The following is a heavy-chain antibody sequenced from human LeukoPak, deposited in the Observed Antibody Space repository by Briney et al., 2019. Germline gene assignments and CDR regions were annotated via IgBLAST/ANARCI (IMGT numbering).Heavy chain of an antibody. V-gene: IGHV3-30*02. J-gene: IGHJ3*02. D-gene: IGHD3-22*01. CDR1: GFTLNNYG. Sequence: PGGSLRLSCAASGFTLNNYGIHWVRQAPGKGLEWVAFIRYDGNNEYYADSVKGRFTISRDNSKNTLYLEMDSLRAEDTAVYYCAKNYYSDTSAYFRYAFDIWGQGTVVTVSS. CDR2: IRYDGNNE. CDR3: AKNYYSDTSAYFRYAFDI.